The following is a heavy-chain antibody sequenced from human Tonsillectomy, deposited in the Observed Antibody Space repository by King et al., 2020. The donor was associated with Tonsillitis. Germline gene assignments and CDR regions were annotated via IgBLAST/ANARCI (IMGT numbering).Heavy chain of an antibody. D-gene: IGHD2-15*01. CDR3: VRRVGFITIVMVTTPFDR. CDR2: ITHTGST. V-gene: IGHV4-34*01. CDR1: GGSFNGYY. J-gene: IGHJ5*02. Sequence: VQLQQWGAGLLKPSETLSLTCAVYGGSFNGYYWSWIRQSPRKGLEWIGEITHTGSTNYNPSLKSRVSMSIDASKNQFSLNLTSVTAADTAVYYCVRRVGFITIVMVTTPFDRWGQGTLVTVSS.